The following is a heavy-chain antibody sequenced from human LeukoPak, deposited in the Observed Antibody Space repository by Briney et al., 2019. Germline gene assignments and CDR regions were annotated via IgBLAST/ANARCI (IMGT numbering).Heavy chain of an antibody. CDR2: IYGGGTT. J-gene: IGHJ4*02. D-gene: IGHD5-24*01. CDR1: GVNVSSNF. CDR3: AREMATIRDY. V-gene: IGHV3-66*02. Sequence: GWSLRLSCAASGVNVSSNFMSWVRQAPGKGLEWVSVIYGGGTTYYADSVKGRFTVSRDNSKNTLYLQMNSLRVEDTAVYYCAREMATIRDYWGQGTLVTVSS.